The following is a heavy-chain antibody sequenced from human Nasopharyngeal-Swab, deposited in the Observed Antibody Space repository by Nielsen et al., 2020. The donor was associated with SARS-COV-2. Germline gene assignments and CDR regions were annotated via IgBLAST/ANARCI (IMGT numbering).Heavy chain of an antibody. CDR2: IYPGDSDT. V-gene: IGHV5-51*01. D-gene: IGHD4-17*01. CDR3: ARHRALGTTVTTGGRGMDV. Sequence: VRQMPGKGQEWMGIIYPGDSDTRYSPSFQGQVTISADKSISTAYLQWSSLKASDTAMYYCARHRALGTTVTTGGRGMDVWGQGTTVTVSS. J-gene: IGHJ6*02.